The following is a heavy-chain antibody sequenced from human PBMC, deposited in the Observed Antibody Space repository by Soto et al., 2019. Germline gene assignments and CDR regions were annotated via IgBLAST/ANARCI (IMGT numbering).Heavy chain of an antibody. CDR2: IIPNFATP. CDR3: AVAMVREILIVESSGMHV. CDR1: GGSVNHYA. J-gene: IGHJ6*02. Sequence: QVHLVQSGAEVKKPGSSVKVSCKTSGGSVNHYAVSWVRQAPGQGLEWMGGIIPNFATPNYAQKFQDRVTIIADESTSTVYMELRSLRSNDTAVYYWAVAMVREILIVESSGMHVWGQGTTVIVAS. V-gene: IGHV1-69*01. D-gene: IGHD3-10*01.